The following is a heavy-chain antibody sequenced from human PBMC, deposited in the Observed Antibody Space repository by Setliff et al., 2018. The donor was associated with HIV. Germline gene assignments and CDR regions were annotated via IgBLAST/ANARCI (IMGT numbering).Heavy chain of an antibody. Sequence: TSETLSLTCAVYGGSFSDYFWTWIRQPPGKGLDWIGEINHSGSITYNPSLKSRFNMSVDTSKNQFSLKLASVSAADTAVYYCTRLKPPYCSSSSCYGGAFDVWGQGTMVTVSS. D-gene: IGHD2-2*01. CDR1: GGSFSDYF. V-gene: IGHV4-34*10. CDR3: TRLKPPYCSSSSCYGGAFDV. J-gene: IGHJ3*01. CDR2: INHSGSI.